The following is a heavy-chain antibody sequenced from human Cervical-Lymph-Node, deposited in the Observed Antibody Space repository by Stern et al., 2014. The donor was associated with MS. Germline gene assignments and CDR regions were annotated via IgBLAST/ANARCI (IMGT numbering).Heavy chain of an antibody. J-gene: IGHJ4*02. CDR3: ARLSTRTNSADY. CDR1: GLTFSDHH. D-gene: IGHD2-8*01. CDR2: IKNKGNSYAT. Sequence: EDQLVESGGGLVQPGGSLRLSCAASGLTFSDHHMDWVRQAPGKGLEWVGRIKNKGNSYATEYAASVKGRFTISRDDSKNSYLQMNSLKTEDTAVYYCARLSTRTNSADYWGQGTLVTVSS. V-gene: IGHV3-72*01.